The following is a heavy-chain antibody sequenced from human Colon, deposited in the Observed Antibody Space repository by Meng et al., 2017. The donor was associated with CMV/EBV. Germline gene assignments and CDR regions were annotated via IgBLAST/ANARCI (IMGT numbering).Heavy chain of an antibody. Sequence: SETLSFTCTVSGGSISGNYWTWIRQSPGTGLEWIGYIYDSRTTNYSPSLKSRVTMSLDTSKNQFSLKLSSVTAADSAVYYCARDRPYAYYYFGLDVWGPGTTVTVSS. J-gene: IGHJ6*02. CDR2: IYDSRTT. V-gene: IGHV4-59*01. CDR1: GGSISGNY. CDR3: ARDRPYAYYYFGLDV. D-gene: IGHD2-2*01.